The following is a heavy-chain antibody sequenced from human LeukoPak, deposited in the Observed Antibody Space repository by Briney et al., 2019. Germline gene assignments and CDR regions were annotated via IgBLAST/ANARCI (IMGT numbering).Heavy chain of an antibody. V-gene: IGHV4-59*07. Sequence: SDTLSLTCTVSGGSISSYYWRWIRQPPGKGLEWIGYIYDSGSTNYSPSLKSRVTISVDTSKNQFSLKLSSVTAADTAVYYCARGESRGFDPWGQGTLVTVSS. CDR3: ARGESRGFDP. CDR1: GGSISSYY. D-gene: IGHD3-10*01. CDR2: IYDSGST. J-gene: IGHJ5*02.